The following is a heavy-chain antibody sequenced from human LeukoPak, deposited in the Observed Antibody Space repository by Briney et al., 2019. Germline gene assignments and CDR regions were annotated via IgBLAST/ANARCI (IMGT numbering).Heavy chain of an antibody. Sequence: PSETLSLTCTVSGGSISSSSYYWGWIRQPPGKGLEWIGSIYYSGSTYYNPSLKSRVTISVDTSKNQFSLKLSSVTAADTAVYYCAKHGLGYCSSTSCYEPYDYWGQGTLVTVSS. CDR3: AKHGLGYCSSTSCYEPYDY. CDR1: GGSISSSSYY. CDR2: IYYSGST. J-gene: IGHJ4*02. D-gene: IGHD2-2*01. V-gene: IGHV4-39*01.